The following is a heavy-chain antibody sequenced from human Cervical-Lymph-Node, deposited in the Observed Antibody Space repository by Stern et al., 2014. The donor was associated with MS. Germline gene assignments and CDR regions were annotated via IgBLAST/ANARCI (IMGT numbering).Heavy chain of an antibody. V-gene: IGHV3-53*01. CDR3: ARDTSSPERSDW. J-gene: IGHJ4*02. CDR2: ITNVGSS. CDR1: GFTVSRDY. Sequence: VQLVQSGGGVIQPGGSLRLSCTASGFTVSRDYMTWVRQAPGQGLEWVSLITNVGSSFYTDSVKGRFTISRDESKNTVYLHMTSLRAEDTAMYYCARDTSSPERSDWWGQGTLVTVSS. D-gene: IGHD1-1*01.